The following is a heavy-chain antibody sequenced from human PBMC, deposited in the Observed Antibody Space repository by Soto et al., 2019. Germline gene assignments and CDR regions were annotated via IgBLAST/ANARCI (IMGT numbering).Heavy chain of an antibody. D-gene: IGHD4-17*01. CDR3: AKGATVTTHYQYYGMDV. Sequence: HPVGSLRLSCAASGFTFDDFAMCWVRQVPGKGLEWISLVNWDGDTTFYADSVKGRFIISRDNSKNSVYLQMNSLRSEDSAMYYCAKGATVTTHYQYYGMDVWGQGTTVTVSS. CDR2: VNWDGDTT. CDR1: GFTFDDFA. J-gene: IGHJ6*02. V-gene: IGHV3-43D*04.